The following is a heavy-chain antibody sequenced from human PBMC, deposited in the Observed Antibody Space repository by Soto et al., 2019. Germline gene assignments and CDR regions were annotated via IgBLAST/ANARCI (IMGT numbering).Heavy chain of an antibody. CDR2: INAGNGNT. J-gene: IGHJ4*02. Sequence: QVQLVQSGAEVKKPGASVKVSCKASGYTFTSYAMHWVRQAPGQRLEWMGWINAGNGNTKYSQKFQGRVTITRDTSASTAYMELSSLRFEDTAVYYCARLGAYYYDSSGYYHIDYWGQGTLVTVSS. CDR1: GYTFTSYA. D-gene: IGHD3-22*01. V-gene: IGHV1-3*01. CDR3: ARLGAYYYDSSGYYHIDY.